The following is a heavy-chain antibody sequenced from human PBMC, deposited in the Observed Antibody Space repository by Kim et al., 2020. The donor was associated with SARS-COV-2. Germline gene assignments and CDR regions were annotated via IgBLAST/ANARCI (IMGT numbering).Heavy chain of an antibody. J-gene: IGHJ6*02. D-gene: IGHD6-13*01. Sequence: GESLKISCKGSGYTFTTYWNTWVRQMPGKGLEWLGRIDPSDSYTNYSPSFEGHVTISADRSISTAYLQWSSLKASDTAMYFCAGSSSRYFYGMDVWGQGTTVIVSS. V-gene: IGHV5-10-1*01. CDR2: IDPSDSYT. CDR1: GYTFTTYW. CDR3: AGSSSRYFYGMDV.